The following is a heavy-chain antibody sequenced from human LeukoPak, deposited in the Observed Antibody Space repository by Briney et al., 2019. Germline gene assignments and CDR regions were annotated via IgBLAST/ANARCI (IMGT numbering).Heavy chain of an antibody. J-gene: IGHJ4*02. Sequence: ASVKVSCKVSGHTLTDLSTHWVRQTPGGGLEWMGGLDPEDGEAIYAQKFQGRVTMTEDTSTDTAYMELSSLRSEDTAVYYCATGGIYSLLDYWGQGTLVTVSS. D-gene: IGHD1-26*01. V-gene: IGHV1-24*01. CDR3: ATGGIYSLLDY. CDR2: LDPEDGEA. CDR1: GHTLTDLS.